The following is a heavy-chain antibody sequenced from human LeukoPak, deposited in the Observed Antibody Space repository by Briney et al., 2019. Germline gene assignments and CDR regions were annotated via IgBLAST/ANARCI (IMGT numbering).Heavy chain of an antibody. Sequence: GGSLRLSCAASGFTFSDYYMGWIRQAPGKGLEWVSYISSSGSTIYYADSVKGRFTISRDNAKNSLYLQMNSLRAEDTAVYYCARDRFEAAGNFDYWGQGTLVTVSS. D-gene: IGHD6-13*01. CDR3: ARDRFEAAGNFDY. CDR2: ISSSGSTI. J-gene: IGHJ4*02. CDR1: GFTFSDYY. V-gene: IGHV3-11*01.